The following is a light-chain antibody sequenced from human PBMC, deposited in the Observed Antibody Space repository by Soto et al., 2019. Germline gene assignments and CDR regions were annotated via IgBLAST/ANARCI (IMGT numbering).Light chain of an antibody. CDR1: QSVSNNY. CDR2: CAS. J-gene: IGKJ1*01. V-gene: IGKV3-20*01. CDR3: QQYSXLWT. Sequence: EIVLTQSPGTLSLSPGERATLSFRTSQSVSNNYLAWYQQKPGQAPRLLIYCASSRDTGIPERFSGSGSGTDFTLSISRLEPEDFAVYYCQQYSXLWTSGQGTKV.